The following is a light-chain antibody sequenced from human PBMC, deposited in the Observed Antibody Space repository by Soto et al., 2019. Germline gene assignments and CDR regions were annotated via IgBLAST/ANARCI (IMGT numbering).Light chain of an antibody. CDR3: CSSAGTSWV. CDR2: DVF. V-gene: IGLV2-11*02. Sequence: QSALTQPRSVSGSPGQSVTISCTGSSSDIGGYDYVSWYQQRPGEAPRLSIYDVFKRPLGVPDRFSGSKSGNTASLTISRILTEDEGDYDCCSSAGTSWVFGGGTKLTVL. J-gene: IGLJ3*02. CDR1: SSDIGGYDY.